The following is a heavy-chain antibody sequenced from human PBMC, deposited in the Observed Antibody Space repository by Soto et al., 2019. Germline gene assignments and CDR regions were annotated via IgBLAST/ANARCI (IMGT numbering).Heavy chain of an antibody. J-gene: IGHJ4*02. V-gene: IGHV3-66*01. Sequence: GGSLRLSCAASGSTVSSNYMSWVRQAPGKGLEWVSVIYSGGSTYYADSVKGRFTISRDNSKNTLYLQMNSLRAEDTAVYYCARTYYYGSGSYYNTIDYWGQGTLVTVSS. CDR1: GSTVSSNY. D-gene: IGHD3-10*01. CDR3: ARTYYYGSGSYYNTIDY. CDR2: IYSGGST.